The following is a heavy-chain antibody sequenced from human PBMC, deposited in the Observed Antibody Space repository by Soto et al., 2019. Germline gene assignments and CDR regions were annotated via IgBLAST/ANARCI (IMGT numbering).Heavy chain of an antibody. Sequence: SETLSLTCTVSGGSISSYYWSWIRQPPGKGLEWIGYIYYSGSTNYNPSLKSRVTISVDTSKNQFSLKLSSVTAADTAVYYCARGRAFKYYYDSSGYYPLRYWGQGTLVTVSS. CDR1: GGSISSYY. J-gene: IGHJ4*02. D-gene: IGHD3-22*01. CDR3: ARGRAFKYYYDSSGYYPLRY. V-gene: IGHV4-59*12. CDR2: IYYSGST.